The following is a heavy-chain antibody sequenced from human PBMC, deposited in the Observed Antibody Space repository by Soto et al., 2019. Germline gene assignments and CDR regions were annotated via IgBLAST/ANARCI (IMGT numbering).Heavy chain of an antibody. Sequence: XEALSLTCTVSGSSLSSGSYYWSWIRQPPGKGLEWIGYFYYTGTTKYNPSLESRVTISADTSKNQFSLNLTSVTAADTAVYYCARISYWVKDYWGQGTLVTVS. V-gene: IGHV4-61*01. J-gene: IGHJ4*02. CDR1: GSSLSSGSYY. CDR3: ARISYWVKDY. D-gene: IGHD2-8*02. CDR2: FYYTGTT.